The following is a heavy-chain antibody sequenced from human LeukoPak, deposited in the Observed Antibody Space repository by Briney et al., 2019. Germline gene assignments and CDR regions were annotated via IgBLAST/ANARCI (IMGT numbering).Heavy chain of an antibody. V-gene: IGHV4-34*01. Sequence: PSETLSLTCGVSGGSFSGFYWSWIRQSPGKGLEWIGEINHSGNRKSNPSLKNRLTMSVDTSKKHISLNLTSVTAADTAVYYCARFGFECDVGSGIHFYYMDVWGTGTTVTVSS. CDR2: INHSGNR. D-gene: IGHD3-10*01. CDR3: ARFGFECDVGSGIHFYYMDV. CDR1: GGSFSGFY. J-gene: IGHJ6*03.